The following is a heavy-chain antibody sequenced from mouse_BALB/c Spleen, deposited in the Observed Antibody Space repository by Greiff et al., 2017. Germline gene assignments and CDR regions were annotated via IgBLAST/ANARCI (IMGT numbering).Heavy chain of an antibody. Sequence: VQLQQSGAELVKPGASVKLSCTASGFNIKDTYMHWVQQRPEQGLEWIGRIDPANGNTKYDPKFQGKATITADTSANTAYLQLSRLTSEDTAVYDCARWSTTGCFDVWGAGTTVTVSS. CDR2: IDPANGNT. D-gene: IGHD1-1*01. J-gene: IGHJ1*01. CDR3: ARWSTTGCFDV. CDR1: GFNIKDTY. V-gene: IGHV14-3*02.